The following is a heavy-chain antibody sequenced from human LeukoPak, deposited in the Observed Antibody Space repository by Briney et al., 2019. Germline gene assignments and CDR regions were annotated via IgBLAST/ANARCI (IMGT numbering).Heavy chain of an antibody. Sequence: ASVKVSCKASGYTFTSYDINWVRQATGQGLEWMGWMNPNSGNTGYAQKFQGRIIVSRNTSISTAYMELSSLTSEDTAIYYCARIAAAGNRRLNYWGLGTLVTVAS. V-gene: IGHV1-8*01. CDR2: MNPNSGNT. CDR1: GYTFTSYD. J-gene: IGHJ4*02. D-gene: IGHD6-13*01. CDR3: ARIAAAGNRRLNY.